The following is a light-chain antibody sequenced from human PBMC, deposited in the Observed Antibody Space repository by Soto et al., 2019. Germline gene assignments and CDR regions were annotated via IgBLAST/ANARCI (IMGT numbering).Light chain of an antibody. V-gene: IGLV1-40*01. CDR1: SSNIGAGYD. J-gene: IGLJ3*02. CDR3: QSYDTSLNGWV. Sequence: QSVLTQPPSVSGAPGQRVTISCTGSSSNIGAGYDVHWYQQFAGTAPKLLIYVNNNRPSGVPDRFSGSKSGTSASLAITGLQAEDEADYYCQSYDTSLNGWVFGGGTKLTVL. CDR2: VNN.